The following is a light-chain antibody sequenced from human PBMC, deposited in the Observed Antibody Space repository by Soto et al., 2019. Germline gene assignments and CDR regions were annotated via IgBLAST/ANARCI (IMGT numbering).Light chain of an antibody. CDR3: QQSYSTPPT. CDR1: QSISSY. J-gene: IGKJ1*01. V-gene: IGKV1-39*01. CDR2: AAS. Sequence: DIQMTQSPSSVSASVGGRVTITCRASQSISSYLNWYQQKPGKAPKLLIYAASSLQSGVPSRFSGSGSGTDFTLTISSLQPEDFATYYCQQSYSTPPTFGQGTKVDIK.